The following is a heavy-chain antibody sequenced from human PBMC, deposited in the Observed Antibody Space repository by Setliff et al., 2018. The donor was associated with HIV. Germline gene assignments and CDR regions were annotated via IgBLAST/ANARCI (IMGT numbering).Heavy chain of an antibody. V-gene: IGHV3-23*01. D-gene: IGHD1-7*01. J-gene: IGHJ3*02. CDR2: ISGSGGST. Sequence: PGGSLRLSCAASGFTFSSYAMSWVRQAPGKGLEWVSAISGSGGSTYYADSVKGRFTISRDNSKNTLYLQMNSLRAEDTAVYYCAKSRGTGTLPSYAFDIWGQGTMVTVSS. CDR1: GFTFSSYA. CDR3: AKSRGTGTLPSYAFDI.